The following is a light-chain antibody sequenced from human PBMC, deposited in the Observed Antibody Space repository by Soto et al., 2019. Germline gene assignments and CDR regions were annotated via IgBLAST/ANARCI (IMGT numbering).Light chain of an antibody. Sequence: DIQMTQSASSLSASVGDRVTITCRASQSISSYLNWYQQKPGQAPKLLIYAASNLQSGVPSRFSGSRSGTHFTLTLSSQQPEDFATYYFLQNYSTPDTFGQGTKVEIK. CDR1: QSISSY. CDR2: AAS. V-gene: IGKV1-39*01. CDR3: LQNYSTPDT. J-gene: IGKJ1*01.